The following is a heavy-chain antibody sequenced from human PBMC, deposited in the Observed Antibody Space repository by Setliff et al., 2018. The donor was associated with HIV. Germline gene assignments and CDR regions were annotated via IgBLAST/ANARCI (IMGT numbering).Heavy chain of an antibody. CDR3: ARGSSWQYYYYYYMDV. CDR1: GGSISSGGYY. Sequence: PSETLSLTCTVSGGSISSGGYYWSWVRQHPGKGLEWIGYIYYSGNTFYNPSLKSRVTISVDTSKNQFSLKLSSVTAADTAVYYCARGSSWQYYYYYYMDVWGKGTTVTVSS. J-gene: IGHJ6*03. V-gene: IGHV4-61*08. D-gene: IGHD6-13*01. CDR2: IYYSGNT.